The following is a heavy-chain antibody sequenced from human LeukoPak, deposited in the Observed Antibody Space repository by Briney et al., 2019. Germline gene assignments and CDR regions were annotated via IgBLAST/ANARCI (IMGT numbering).Heavy chain of an antibody. CDR1: GFTFSDYY. D-gene: IGHD3-22*01. CDR2: ISSSGSTI. Sequence: GGSLRLSCAASGFTFSDYYMSWIRQAPGKGLEWVSYISSSGSTIYYADSVKGRFTISRDNAKNSLYLQTNSLRAEDTAVYYCARLKRTMIVVVTVLNYGMDVWGQGTTVTVSS. V-gene: IGHV3-11*01. J-gene: IGHJ6*02. CDR3: ARLKRTMIVVVTVLNYGMDV.